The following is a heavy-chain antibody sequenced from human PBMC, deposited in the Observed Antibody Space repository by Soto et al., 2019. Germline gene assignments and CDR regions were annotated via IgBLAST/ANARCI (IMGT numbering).Heavy chain of an antibody. Sequence: PSETLSLTCGVSGDSISSSSSYWGWIRQPPGKGLEWIGSVYYAGNTYYNPSLNSRVTISVDTSKNHFSLKMDSVTAADTAVYYCARTTVTTRPGNWFDPWGQGALVTVSS. V-gene: IGHV4-39*02. CDR2: VYYAGNT. D-gene: IGHD4-17*01. J-gene: IGHJ5*02. CDR1: GDSISSSSSY. CDR3: ARTTVTTRPGNWFDP.